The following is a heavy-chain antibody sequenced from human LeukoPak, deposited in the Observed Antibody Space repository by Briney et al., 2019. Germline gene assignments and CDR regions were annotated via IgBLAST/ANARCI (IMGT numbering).Heavy chain of an antibody. CDR1: GFTFSSYA. Sequence: PGGSLRLSCAASGFTFSSYAMSWVRQAPGKGLEWVAVISYDGTNKYYADSVKGRFTISRDSSKNTVYLQMNSLRPEDTAIYSCAKEKAIAPPVTTGAFDIWGQGTMVTVSS. CDR2: ISYDGTNK. D-gene: IGHD6-6*01. CDR3: AKEKAIAPPVTTGAFDI. J-gene: IGHJ3*02. V-gene: IGHV3-30*18.